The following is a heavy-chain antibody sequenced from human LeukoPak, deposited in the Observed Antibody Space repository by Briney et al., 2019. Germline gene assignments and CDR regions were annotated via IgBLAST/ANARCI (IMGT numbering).Heavy chain of an antibody. J-gene: IGHJ5*02. CDR1: GGSISSGGYY. Sequence: SETLSLTCTVSGGSISSGGYYWSWIRQHPGKGLEWMGYIYDSGSTYYNPSLKSRVTISVDTSKNQFFLKLSSVAAADTAVYCRARGAKNIVVVPAAIWFDPWGQGTLVTVSS. V-gene: IGHV4-31*03. CDR3: ARGAKNIVVVPAAIWFDP. D-gene: IGHD2-2*01. CDR2: IYDSGST.